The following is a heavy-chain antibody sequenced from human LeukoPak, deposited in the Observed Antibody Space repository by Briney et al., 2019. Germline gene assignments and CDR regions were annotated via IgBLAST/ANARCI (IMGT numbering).Heavy chain of an antibody. Sequence: ASEKVSCKVSGYTLTELSMHWVRQAPGQGHEWGGGFDTEDGETIYAQKFQGRVTMTEDTSTDTAYMELSSLRSEDTAVYYCATELRVVLRFLEWSYWGQGTLVTVSS. CDR3: ATELRVVLRFLEWSY. V-gene: IGHV1-24*01. CDR1: GYTLTELS. D-gene: IGHD3-3*01. J-gene: IGHJ4*02. CDR2: FDTEDGET.